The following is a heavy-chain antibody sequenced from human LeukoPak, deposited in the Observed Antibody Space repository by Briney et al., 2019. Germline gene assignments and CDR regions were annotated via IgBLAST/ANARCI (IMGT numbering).Heavy chain of an antibody. Sequence: GGSLRLSCAASGFTFSSYSMNWVCQAPGKGLEWVSSISSSSYIYYADSVKGRFTISRDNAKNSLYLQMNSLRAEDTAVYYCARDRTFWSGLRYYYYGMDVWGQGTTVTVSS. V-gene: IGHV3-21*01. CDR3: ARDRTFWSGLRYYYYGMDV. CDR1: GFTFSSYS. J-gene: IGHJ6*02. CDR2: ISSSSYI. D-gene: IGHD3-3*01.